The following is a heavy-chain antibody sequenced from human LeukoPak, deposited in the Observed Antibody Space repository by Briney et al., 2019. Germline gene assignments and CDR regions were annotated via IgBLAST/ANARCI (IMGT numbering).Heavy chain of an antibody. CDR2: IYSGGST. CDR3: ARVVRYFDWPSIDY. V-gene: IGHV3-53*01. D-gene: IGHD3-9*01. J-gene: IGHJ4*02. CDR1: GFTVSSNY. Sequence: NPGGSLRLSCAASGFTVSSNYMSWVRQAPGKGLEWVSVIYSGGSTYYADSVKGRFTISRDNSKNTLYLQMNSLRAEDTAVYYCARVVRYFDWPSIDYWGQGTLVTVSS.